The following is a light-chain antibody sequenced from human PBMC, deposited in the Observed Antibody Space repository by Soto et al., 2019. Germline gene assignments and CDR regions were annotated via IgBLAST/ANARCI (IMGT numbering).Light chain of an antibody. V-gene: IGKV1-12*01. Sequence: DIQMTQSPSFVSASVGERVTITCRASQDISSWLVWYQQKPGKAPKLLIHATSGLQSGVPSRFSGSGSGTEFTLSISSLQPEDFATYYCQQTHSLPLSFGPGTKVDIK. CDR2: ATS. CDR1: QDISSW. J-gene: IGKJ3*01. CDR3: QQTHSLPLS.